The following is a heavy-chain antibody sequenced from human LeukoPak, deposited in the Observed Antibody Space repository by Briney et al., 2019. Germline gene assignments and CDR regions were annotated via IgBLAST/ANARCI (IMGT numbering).Heavy chain of an antibody. CDR3: AKLFTEYSSSGPDF. D-gene: IGHD6-13*01. V-gene: IGHV3-23*01. CDR1: GFSFSIYA. CDR2: ISDSGSNT. Sequence: GGSLRLSCAASGFSFSIYAMNWVRRAPGKGLEWVSAISDSGSNTYYADSVKGRFTISRDNSKNTLYLQMNSLRAEDTAVYFCAKLFTEYSSSGPDFWGQGTLVTVSS. J-gene: IGHJ4*02.